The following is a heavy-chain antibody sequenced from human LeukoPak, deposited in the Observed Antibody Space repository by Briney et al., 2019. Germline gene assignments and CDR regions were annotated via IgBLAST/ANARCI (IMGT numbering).Heavy chain of an antibody. D-gene: IGHD4-17*01. CDR2: ISYDGSNK. Sequence: GGSLRLSCAASGFTFSSYGMHWVRQAPGKGLEWVAVISYDGSNKYYADSVKGRFTTSRDNSKNTLYLQMNSLRAEDTAVYYCANLDYGDYYDYWGQGTLVTVSS. V-gene: IGHV3-30*18. J-gene: IGHJ4*02. CDR1: GFTFSSYG. CDR3: ANLDYGDYYDY.